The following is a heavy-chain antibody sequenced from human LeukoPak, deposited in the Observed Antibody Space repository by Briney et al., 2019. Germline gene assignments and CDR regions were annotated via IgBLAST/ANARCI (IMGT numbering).Heavy chain of an antibody. J-gene: IGHJ4*02. Sequence: RGSLRLSCAASGFSFSSYWVTWVRQAPEKGLEWVAKIKQDGSEKYYVDSVKGRFTISRDNAKNLLYLQMNSLRAEDTAVYYCARGLSGGDYFDYWGQGTLVTVSS. V-gene: IGHV3-7*01. CDR3: ARGLSGGDYFDY. CDR1: GFSFSSYW. D-gene: IGHD2-15*01. CDR2: IKQDGSEK.